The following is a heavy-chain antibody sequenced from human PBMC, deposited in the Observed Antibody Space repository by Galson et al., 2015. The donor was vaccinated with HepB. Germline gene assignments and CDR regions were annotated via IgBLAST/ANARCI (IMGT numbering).Heavy chain of an antibody. J-gene: IGHJ3*02. V-gene: IGHV3-23*01. CDR2: ISGSGGST. Sequence: SLRLSCAASGFTFSSYAMSWVRQAPGKGLEWVSAISGSGGSTYYADSVKGRFTISRDNSKNTLYLQMNSLRAEDTAVYYCAKDRENGFWSGYRPHDAFDIWGQGTMVTVSS. CDR3: AKDRENGFWSGYRPHDAFDI. D-gene: IGHD3-3*01. CDR1: GFTFSSYA.